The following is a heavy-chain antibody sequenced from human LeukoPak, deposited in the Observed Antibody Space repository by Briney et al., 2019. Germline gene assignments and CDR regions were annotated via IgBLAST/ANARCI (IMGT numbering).Heavy chain of an antibody. J-gene: IGHJ3*02. CDR3: ARDKEATVTRFDAFDI. Sequence: GGSPRLSCAASGFTFSSYSMNWVRQAPGKGLEWVSSISSSSSYIYYADSVKGRFTISRDNAKNSLYLQMNSLRAEDTAVYYCARDKEATVTRFDAFDIWGQGTMVTVSS. V-gene: IGHV3-21*01. D-gene: IGHD4-17*01. CDR2: ISSSSSYI. CDR1: GFTFSSYS.